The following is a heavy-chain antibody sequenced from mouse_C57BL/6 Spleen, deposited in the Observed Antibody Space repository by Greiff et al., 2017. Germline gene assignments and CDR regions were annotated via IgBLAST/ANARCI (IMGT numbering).Heavy chain of an antibody. CDR2: IDPSDSYT. Sequence: QVQLQQPGAELVMPGASVKLSCKASGCTFTSYWMHWVKQRPGQGLEWIGEIDPSDSYTNYNQKFKGKSTLTVDKSSSTAYMQLSSLTSEDSAVYYCARSQTFAWFAYWGQGTLVTVSA. D-gene: IGHD3-1*01. V-gene: IGHV1-69*01. CDR3: ARSQTFAWFAY. J-gene: IGHJ3*01. CDR1: GCTFTSYW.